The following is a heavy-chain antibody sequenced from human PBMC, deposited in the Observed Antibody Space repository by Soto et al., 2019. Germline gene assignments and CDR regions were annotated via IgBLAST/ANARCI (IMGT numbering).Heavy chain of an antibody. J-gene: IGHJ5*02. V-gene: IGHV1-18*04. CDR3: ARALPPYIAVAGKVNWFDP. D-gene: IGHD6-19*01. CDR1: GYTFTSYG. Sequence: GSVKVSCKASGYTFTSYGISWVRQAPGQGLEWMGWISAYNGNTNYAQKLQGRVTMTTDTSTSTAYMELRSLRSDDTAVYYCARALPPYIAVAGKVNWFDPWGKGTLVTVSS. CDR2: ISAYNGNT.